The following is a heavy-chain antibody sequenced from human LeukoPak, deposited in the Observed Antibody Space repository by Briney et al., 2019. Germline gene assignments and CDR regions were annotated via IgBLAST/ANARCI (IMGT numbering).Heavy chain of an antibody. J-gene: IGHJ3*01. CDR2: IRTDGLET. Sequence: GGSLRLSCAASGFAFNNYWMHWVRQAPGKGLVWVSRIRTDGLETSYADSVKGRFTVSRDNAKNTLYLQMNSLRAEDTAVYYCARVMSGYYVVLDVWGQGTMVTVSS. CDR1: GFAFNNYW. D-gene: IGHD3-3*01. CDR3: ARVMSGYYVVLDV. V-gene: IGHV3-74*01.